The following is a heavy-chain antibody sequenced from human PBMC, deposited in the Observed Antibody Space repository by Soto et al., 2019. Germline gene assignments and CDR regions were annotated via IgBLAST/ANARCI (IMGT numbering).Heavy chain of an antibody. CDR1: GFTFTSYW. Sequence: EVQLVESGGGLVQPGGSLRLSCAASGFTFTSYWMSWVRQAPGKGLEWVANIKQDGTSKYYAESVKGRFTVSRNNAKSSIYLQRDSLRDDDTAVYRCARLRFIFMGRDFDSWGQGTLVTVSS. D-gene: IGHD3-16*01. V-gene: IGHV3-7*05. CDR2: IKQDGTSK. CDR3: ARLRFIFMGRDFDS. J-gene: IGHJ4*02.